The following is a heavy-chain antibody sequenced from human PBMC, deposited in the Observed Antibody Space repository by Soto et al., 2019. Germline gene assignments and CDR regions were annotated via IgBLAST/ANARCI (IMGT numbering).Heavy chain of an antibody. CDR2: IYHSGST. D-gene: IGHD3-3*01. CDR1: GGSISSGGYS. J-gene: IGHJ6*02. V-gene: IGHV4-30-2*01. Sequence: SETLSLTCAVSGGSISSGGYSWSWIRQPPGKGLEWIGYIYHSGSTYYNPSLKSRVTISVDTSKNQFSLKLSSVTAADTAVYYCARDFWSGYSRHYYYYGMDVWGQGTTVTVSS. CDR3: ARDFWSGYSRHYYYYGMDV.